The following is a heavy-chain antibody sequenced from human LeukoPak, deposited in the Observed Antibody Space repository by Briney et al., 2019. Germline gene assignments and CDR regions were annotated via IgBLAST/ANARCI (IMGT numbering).Heavy chain of an antibody. J-gene: IGHJ4*02. D-gene: IGHD3-10*01. CDR2: INHSGST. V-gene: IGHV4-34*01. Sequence: SETLSLTRAVYGGSFSGYYWSWIRQPPGKGLEWIGEINHSGSTNYNPSLKSRVTISVDTSKNQFSLKLSSVTAADTAVYYCARAYGSGSPIDYWGQGTLVTVSS. CDR1: GGSFSGYY. CDR3: ARAYGSGSPIDY.